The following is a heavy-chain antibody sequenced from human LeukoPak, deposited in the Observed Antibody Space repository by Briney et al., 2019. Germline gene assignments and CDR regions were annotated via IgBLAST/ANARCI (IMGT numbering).Heavy chain of an antibody. CDR3: AKSSTYGSGSSYFDY. D-gene: IGHD3-10*01. Sequence: PGGSLRLSCAASGFTFSSYGMHWVRRAPGKGLEWVAFIRYDGSNKYYADSVKGRFTISRDNSKNTLYLQMNSLRAEDTAVYYCAKSSTYGSGSSYFDYWGQGTLVTVSS. CDR2: IRYDGSNK. J-gene: IGHJ4*02. CDR1: GFTFSSYG. V-gene: IGHV3-30*02.